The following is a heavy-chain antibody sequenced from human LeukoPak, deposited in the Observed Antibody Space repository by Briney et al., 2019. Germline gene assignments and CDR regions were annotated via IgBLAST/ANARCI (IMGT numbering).Heavy chain of an antibody. CDR2: ISSSGSTI. V-gene: IGHV3-11*01. CDR3: ARTPVYDSSGYYYGFFGDY. CDR1: GFTFSDYY. J-gene: IGHJ4*02. Sequence: GGSLRLSCAASGFTFSDYYMSWIRQAPGKGLEWVSYISSSGSTIYYADSVKGRFTISRDNAKNSLYLQMNSLRAEDTAVYYCARTPVYDSSGYYYGFFGDYWGQGTLVTVSS. D-gene: IGHD3-22*01.